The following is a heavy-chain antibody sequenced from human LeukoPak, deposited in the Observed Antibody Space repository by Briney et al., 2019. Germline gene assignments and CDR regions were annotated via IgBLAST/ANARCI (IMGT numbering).Heavy chain of an antibody. CDR1: GFTFSNAW. CDR2: IRSNSDGGTI. CDR3: ATDFYDST. Sequence: SGGSLRLSCATSGFTFSNAWMNWVRQAPGKGLEWVGRIRSNSDGGTIDYAAPVKGRFTLSRDDSKTTLYLQMNSLQTEDTAVYYCATDFYDSTWGQGTLVTVSS. V-gene: IGHV3-15*07. J-gene: IGHJ5*02. D-gene: IGHD3-22*01.